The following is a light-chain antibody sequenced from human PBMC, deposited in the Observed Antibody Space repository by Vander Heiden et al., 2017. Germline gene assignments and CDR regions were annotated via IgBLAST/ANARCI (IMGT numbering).Light chain of an antibody. CDR1: SSDVGGYNY. V-gene: IGLV2-14*01. J-gene: IGLJ1*01. CDR2: DVS. CDR3: SSYTSSSTLYV. Sequence: QSALTQPASVSGSPGQSTTISFTGTSSDVGGYNYVSWYQQHPGKAPKLMIYDVSNRPSGVSNRFSGSKSGNTASLTISGLQAEDEADYYCSSYTSSSTLYVFGTGTKVTGL.